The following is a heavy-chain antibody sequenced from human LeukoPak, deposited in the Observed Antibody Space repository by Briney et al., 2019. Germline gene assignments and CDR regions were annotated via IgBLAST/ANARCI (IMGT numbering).Heavy chain of an antibody. D-gene: IGHD2-2*01. CDR1: GFTFSDYY. V-gene: IGHV3-11*04. CDR2: IGDSGSTI. CDR3: ALMICSTTSCWIDY. Sequence: GGSLRLSCAASGFTFSDYYTAWMRQAPGKGLEWASYIGDSGSTIFYADSVKGRFTISTGDAKNSLYLQMNSLRAEDTAVYYCALMICSTTSCWIDYWGQGTLVTVSS. J-gene: IGHJ4*02.